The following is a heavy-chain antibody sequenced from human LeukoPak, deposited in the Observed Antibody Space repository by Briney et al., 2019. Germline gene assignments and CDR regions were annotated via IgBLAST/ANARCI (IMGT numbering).Heavy chain of an antibody. CDR2: IYYSGST. Sequence: SETLSHTCTVSGGSISSYYWSWIRQPPGKGLEWIGYIYYSGSTNYNPSLKSRVTISVDTSKNQFSQKLSSVTAADTAVYYCARTDYGDYGYYYYYMDVWGKGTTVTVSS. D-gene: IGHD4-17*01. CDR1: GGSISSYY. J-gene: IGHJ6*03. CDR3: ARTDYGDYGYYYYYMDV. V-gene: IGHV4-59*01.